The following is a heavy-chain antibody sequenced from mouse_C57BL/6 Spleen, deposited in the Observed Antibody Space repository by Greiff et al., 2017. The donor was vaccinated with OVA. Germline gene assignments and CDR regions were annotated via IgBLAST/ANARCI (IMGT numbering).Heavy chain of an antibody. V-gene: IGHV7-3*01. D-gene: IGHD2-2*01. CDR2: IRHKAHGYTT. J-gene: IGHJ3*01. CDR3: ARSTMVTTTGFAY. CDR1: GFTFTDYY. Sequence: EVQLVESGGGLVQPGGSLSLSCAASGFTFTDYYMSWVRQPPGKALEWLGFIRHKAHGYTTEHSASVKGRFTISRDNSQSILYLHMNALRAEDSATYYCARSTMVTTTGFAYWGQGTLVTVSA.